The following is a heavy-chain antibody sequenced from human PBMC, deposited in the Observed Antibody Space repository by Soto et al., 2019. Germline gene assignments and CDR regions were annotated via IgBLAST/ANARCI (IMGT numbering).Heavy chain of an antibody. CDR3: TRQVYCSSTSCYTHYYYGMDV. CDR1: GFTFSCSA. D-gene: IGHD2-2*02. Sequence: GGSLRLSCAASGFTFSCSAMHWVRQASGKGLEWVGRIRSKANSYATAYAASVKGRFTISRDDSKNTAYLQMNSLKTEDTAVYYCTRQVYCSSTSCYTHYYYGMDVWGQGTTVTVSS. V-gene: IGHV3-73*01. J-gene: IGHJ6*02. CDR2: IRSKANSYAT.